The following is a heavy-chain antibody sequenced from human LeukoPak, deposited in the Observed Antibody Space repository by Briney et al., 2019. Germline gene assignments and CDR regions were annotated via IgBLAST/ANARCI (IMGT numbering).Heavy chain of an antibody. V-gene: IGHV3-23*01. Sequence: GGSLRLSCAASGFTFSSYDMTWVRQAPGRGLEWVSSIRPSGDNTYYGDSVKGRFTISRDNAKNSLYLQMNSLRAEDTAVYYCATSGDIVAFSPVDYWGQGTLVTVSS. J-gene: IGHJ4*02. CDR2: IRPSGDNT. D-gene: IGHD5-12*01. CDR1: GFTFSSYD. CDR3: ATSGDIVAFSPVDY.